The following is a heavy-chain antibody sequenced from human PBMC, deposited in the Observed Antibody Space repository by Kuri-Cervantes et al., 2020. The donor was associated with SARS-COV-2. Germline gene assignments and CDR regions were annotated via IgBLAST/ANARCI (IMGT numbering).Heavy chain of an antibody. CDR3: ARHDGVGATTLYYYGMDV. Sequence: GESLKISCKGSGYSFTSYWIGWVRQMPGKGLEWMGIIYPGDSDTRYSPSFQGQVTISADKSISTAYLQWSSLKASDTAMYDCARHDGVGATTLYYYGMDVWGQGTTVTVSS. CDR2: IYPGDSDT. V-gene: IGHV5-51*01. CDR1: GYSFTSYW. J-gene: IGHJ6*02. D-gene: IGHD1-26*01.